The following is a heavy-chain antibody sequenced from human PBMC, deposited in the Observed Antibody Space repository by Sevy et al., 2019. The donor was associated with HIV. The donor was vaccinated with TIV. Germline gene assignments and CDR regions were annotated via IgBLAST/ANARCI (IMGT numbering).Heavy chain of an antibody. CDR3: AKDASSQWLNYFFDY. D-gene: IGHD6-19*01. Sequence: GGSLRLSCAASGFTFSSYGMHWVRQAPGKGLEWLAAISYGGTNKYYTHSVKGRFTISRDNSKNTLYLQMNSLRAEDTAVYFCAKDASSQWLNYFFDYWGQGTLVTVSS. CDR2: ISYGGTNK. J-gene: IGHJ4*02. CDR1: GFTFSSYG. V-gene: IGHV3-30*18.